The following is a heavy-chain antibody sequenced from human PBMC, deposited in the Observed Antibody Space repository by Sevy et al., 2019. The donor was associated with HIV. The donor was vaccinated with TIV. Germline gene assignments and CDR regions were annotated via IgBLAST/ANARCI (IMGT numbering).Heavy chain of an antibody. Sequence: SETLSLTCIVSGGSIGRNSYDWGWIRQSPEKGLEWIGSIFFSGRTNYATSLKSRVTISVDKSKNQLSLQMRSVTATDTALYYCARHGGLVDRGFDYWGQGTLVTVSS. V-gene: IGHV4-39*01. J-gene: IGHJ4*02. D-gene: IGHD3-10*01. CDR2: IFFSGRT. CDR1: GGSIGRNSYD. CDR3: ARHGGLVDRGFDY.